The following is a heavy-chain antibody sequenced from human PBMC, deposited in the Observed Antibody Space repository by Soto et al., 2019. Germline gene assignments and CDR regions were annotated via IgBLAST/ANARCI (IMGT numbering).Heavy chain of an antibody. CDR1: GGSISSDY. Sequence: QVQLQESGPGLVKPSETLSLTCTVSGGSISSDYWSWIRQPPGKGLEWIGYIYYGGSINYNPSLESRVAISVDTSKNPFSLKLTSVPAADTAVYSCARHWDWGSLAYWGQGTLVTVSS. J-gene: IGHJ4*02. CDR3: ARHWDWGSLAY. D-gene: IGHD3-16*01. V-gene: IGHV4-59*08. CDR2: IYYGGSI.